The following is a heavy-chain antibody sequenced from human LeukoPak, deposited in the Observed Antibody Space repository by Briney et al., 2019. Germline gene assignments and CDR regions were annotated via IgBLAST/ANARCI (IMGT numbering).Heavy chain of an antibody. Sequence: ASVKVSCKASGYTFTSYDINWVRQATGQGLEWMGWMNPNSGSTGYAQKFQGRVTMTRNTSISTAYMELSSLRSEDTAVYYCARGSGGYPYYYYGMDVWGQGTTVTVSS. CDR1: GYTFTSYD. V-gene: IGHV1-8*01. D-gene: IGHD2-8*02. J-gene: IGHJ6*02. CDR3: ARGSGGYPYYYYGMDV. CDR2: MNPNSGST.